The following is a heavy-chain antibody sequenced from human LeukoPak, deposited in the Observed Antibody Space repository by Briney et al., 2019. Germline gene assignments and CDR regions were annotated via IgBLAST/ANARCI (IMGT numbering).Heavy chain of an antibody. CDR1: GGSISSYY. V-gene: IGHV4-59*01. D-gene: IGHD3-3*01. CDR3: ARAGDFWSGYYSYGMDV. Sequence: SETLSLTCTVSGGSISSYYWSWIRQPPGKGLEWIGYIYYSGSTNYNPSLKSRVTISVDTSKDQFSLKLSSVTAADTAVYYCARAGDFWSGYYSYGMDVWGQGTTVTVSS. CDR2: IYYSGST. J-gene: IGHJ6*02.